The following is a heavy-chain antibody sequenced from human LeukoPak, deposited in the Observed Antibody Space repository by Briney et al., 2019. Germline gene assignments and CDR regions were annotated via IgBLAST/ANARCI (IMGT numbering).Heavy chain of an antibody. CDR1: GYTFTSYY. CDR2: INPSGGST. Sequence: ASVKVSCKASGYTFTSYYMHWVRQAPGQGLEWMGIINPSGGSTSYAQKFQGRVTMTRDTSTATVSMEVSSLRSDDTAVYYCARSGRGVVVPAADNWFDPWGQGTLVTVSS. V-gene: IGHV1-46*01. J-gene: IGHJ5*02. D-gene: IGHD2-2*01. CDR3: ARSGRGVVVPAADNWFDP.